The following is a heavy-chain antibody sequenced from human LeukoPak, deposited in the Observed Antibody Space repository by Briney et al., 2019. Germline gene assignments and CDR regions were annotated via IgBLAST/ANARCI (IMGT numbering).Heavy chain of an antibody. J-gene: IGHJ4*02. V-gene: IGHV4-4*07. CDR3: ARDKGYGDYAPFDY. CDR1: GGSISSYY. D-gene: IGHD4-17*01. CDR2: IYTSGST. Sequence: SETLSLTCTVPGGSISSYYWSWIRQPAGKGLEWIGRIYTSGSTNYNPSLKSRVTMSVDTSKNQFSLKLSSVTAADTAVYYCARDKGYGDYAPFDYWGQGTLVTVSS.